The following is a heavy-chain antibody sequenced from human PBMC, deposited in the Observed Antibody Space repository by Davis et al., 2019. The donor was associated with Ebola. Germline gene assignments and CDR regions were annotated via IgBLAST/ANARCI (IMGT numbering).Heavy chain of an antibody. CDR2: ISYDGSNK. CDR1: GFTFSSYA. Sequence: PGGSLRLSCAASGFTFSSYAMHWVRQAPGKGLEWVAVISYDGSNKYYADSVKGRFTISRDNSKNTLYLQMNSLRTEDTAVYYCARGGTWQWLAPDYWGQGTLVTVSS. D-gene: IGHD6-19*01. V-gene: IGHV3-30*04. J-gene: IGHJ4*02. CDR3: ARGGTWQWLAPDY.